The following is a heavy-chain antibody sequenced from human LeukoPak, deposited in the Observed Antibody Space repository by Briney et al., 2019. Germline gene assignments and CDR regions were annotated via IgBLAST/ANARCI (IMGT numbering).Heavy chain of an antibody. V-gene: IGHV1-69*04. CDR3: AGGAGITLIAADF. Sequence: SVKVSCKASGYTFTGYYMHWVRQAPGQGLEWMGRIIPVFGEANYAQKFQGRVTISADKSTNTAYMERSSLRSEDTAVYYCAGGAGITLIAADFWGQGTLVTVSS. CDR2: IIPVFGEA. J-gene: IGHJ4*02. CDR1: GYTFTGYY. D-gene: IGHD3-22*01.